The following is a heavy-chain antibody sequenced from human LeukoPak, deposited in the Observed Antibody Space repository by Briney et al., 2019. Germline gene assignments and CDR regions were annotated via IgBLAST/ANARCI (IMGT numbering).Heavy chain of an antibody. J-gene: IGHJ4*02. CDR3: ASGGGYCSSTSCYVSDY. V-gene: IGHV3-30-3*01. CDR2: ISYDGINK. CDR1: GFTFSSYA. Sequence: PGGSLRLSCAASGFTFSSYAMHWVRQAPGKGLGWVAAISYDGINKYYADSVKGRFTISRDNSKDTLYLQMNSLRAEDTAVYYCASGGGYCSSTSCYVSDYWGQGTLVTVSS. D-gene: IGHD2-2*01.